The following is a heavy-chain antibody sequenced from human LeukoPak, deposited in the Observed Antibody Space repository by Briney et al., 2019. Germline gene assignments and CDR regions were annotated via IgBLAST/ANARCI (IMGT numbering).Heavy chain of an antibody. D-gene: IGHD2-2*01. Sequence: PSETLSLTCTVSGGSISSGDYYWSWIRQPPGKGLEWIGYIYYSGSTYYNPSLKSRVTISVDTSKNQFSLKLSSVTAADTAVYYCAREGVVVPAAMNGFDPWGQGTLVTLSS. V-gene: IGHV4-30-4*01. CDR3: AREGVVVPAAMNGFDP. CDR2: IYYSGST. J-gene: IGHJ5*02. CDR1: GGSISSGDYY.